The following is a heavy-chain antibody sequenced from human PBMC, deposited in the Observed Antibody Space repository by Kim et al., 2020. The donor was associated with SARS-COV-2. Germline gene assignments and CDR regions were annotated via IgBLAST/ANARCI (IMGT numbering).Heavy chain of an antibody. J-gene: IGHJ4*02. D-gene: IGHD2-2*01. CDR3: ARHSSDIVVVPAALYY. V-gene: IGHV4-39*01. Sequence: SLKSRVTISVDTSKNQFSLKLSSVTAADTAVYYCARHSSDIVVVPAALYYWGQGTLVTVSS.